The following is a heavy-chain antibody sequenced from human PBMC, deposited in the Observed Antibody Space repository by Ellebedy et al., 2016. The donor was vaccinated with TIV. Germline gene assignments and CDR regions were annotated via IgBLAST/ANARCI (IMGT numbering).Heavy chain of an antibody. D-gene: IGHD3-10*01. CDR3: AKGSTMIREVFEWFDP. J-gene: IGHJ5*02. CDR1: EYNFTTYA. V-gene: IGHV1-3*01. CDR2: INAGNDNT. Sequence: AASVKVSCKASEYNFTTYAIHWVRQAPGQSLEWMGWINAGNDNTKYSKSLQGRVAITRDTPARTVYMELRSLRSEETAIYYCAKGSTMIREVFEWFDPWGQGTLVIVS.